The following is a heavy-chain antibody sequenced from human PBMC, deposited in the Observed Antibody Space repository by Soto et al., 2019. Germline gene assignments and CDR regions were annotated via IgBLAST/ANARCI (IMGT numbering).Heavy chain of an antibody. V-gene: IGHV3-66*01. CDR3: AKDLTQLRTPEIDY. CDR1: GFTVSTKY. J-gene: IGHJ4*02. Sequence: GGSLRLSCAASGFTVSTKYMSWVRQAPGKGLEWVSVIYSGGSTFYADSVRGRFTISRDNSKNTLYLQMNSLRAEDTAVYYCAKDLTQLRTPEIDYWGQGTLVTVSS. D-gene: IGHD2-2*01. CDR2: IYSGGST.